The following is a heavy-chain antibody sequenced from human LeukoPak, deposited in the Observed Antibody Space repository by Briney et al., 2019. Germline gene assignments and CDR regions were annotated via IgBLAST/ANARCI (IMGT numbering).Heavy chain of an antibody. CDR2: IYNGVNT. D-gene: IGHD1-26*01. V-gene: IGHV4-61*01. J-gene: IGHJ5*02. CDR1: GASVSSASY. Sequence: SETLSLTCTVSGASVSSASYWTWIRQPPGKGVEWIAHIYNGVNTNYNPSLKSRVTISVDTSKNQYSLRLNSVTAADTAVYYCARSRAFNSGAFDPWGQGSLVTVSS. CDR3: ARSRAFNSGAFDP.